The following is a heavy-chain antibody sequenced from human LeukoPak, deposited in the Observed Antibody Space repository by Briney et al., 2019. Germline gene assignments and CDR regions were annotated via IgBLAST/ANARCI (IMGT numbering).Heavy chain of an antibody. CDR1: GFTLRTYT. V-gene: IGHV3-30*09. CDR2: ISYDGNNR. CDR3: ARQAQTPVTTYSIAGSVDY. J-gene: IGHJ4*02. D-gene: IGHD4-17*01. Sequence: SGRSLRLSCSASGFTLRTYTVHWVRQAPGKGLEWVAVISYDGNNRYYADSVKGRFAISRDSSKNTVHLQMSSLRTEDTAVYYCARQAQTPVTTYSIAGSVDYWGQGTLVTVSS.